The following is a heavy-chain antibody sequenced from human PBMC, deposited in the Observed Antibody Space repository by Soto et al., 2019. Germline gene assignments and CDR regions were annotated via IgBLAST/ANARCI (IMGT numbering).Heavy chain of an antibody. V-gene: IGHV3-33*01. CDR1: GFTFNSYG. D-gene: IGHD1-7*01. J-gene: IGHJ4*02. CDR2: IWYDGSNK. CDR3: ARSHNSNYVGLDY. Sequence: QVQLVESGGGVVQPGRSLRLSCAASGFTFNSYGMHWVRQAPGKGLEWVAVIWYDGSNKYYADSVKGRFTISRDNSKNTLYLQMNSLRADDTAVYYCARSHNSNYVGLDYWGQGTLVTVSS.